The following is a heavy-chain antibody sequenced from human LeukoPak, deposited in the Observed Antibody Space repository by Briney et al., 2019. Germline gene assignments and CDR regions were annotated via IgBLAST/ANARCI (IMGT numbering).Heavy chain of an antibody. D-gene: IGHD1-1*01. J-gene: IGHJ5*02. CDR2: IYYSGST. Sequence: SETLSLTCTVSGGSISSYYWSWIRQPPGKGLEWIGYIYYSGSTNYNPSLKSRVTISVDTSKNQFSLKLSSVTAADTAVYYCARGGTTGTTHWFDPWGQGTLVTVSS. V-gene: IGHV4-59*01. CDR3: ARGGTTGTTHWFDP. CDR1: GGSISSYY.